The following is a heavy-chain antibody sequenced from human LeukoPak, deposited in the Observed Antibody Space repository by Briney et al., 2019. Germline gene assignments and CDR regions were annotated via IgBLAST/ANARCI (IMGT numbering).Heavy chain of an antibody. Sequence: GGSLRLSCAASGFTFSTFGMNWVRQAAGKGLEWVALVSPDGSHVNYADSVKGRFTISRDNSKNMMNLQMNSLTSDDTAVYFCAKADTFENYFDSWGQGTLVTVSS. V-gene: IGHV3-30*18. CDR2: VSPDGSHV. J-gene: IGHJ4*02. D-gene: IGHD3-9*01. CDR3: AKADTFENYFDS. CDR1: GFTFSTFG.